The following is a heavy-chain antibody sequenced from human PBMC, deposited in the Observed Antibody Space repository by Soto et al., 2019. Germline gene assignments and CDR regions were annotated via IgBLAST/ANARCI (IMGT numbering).Heavy chain of an antibody. CDR2: ISSSNSTI. Sequence: GGSLILSCAASGFTFSSYSMNWVRPAPGKGLEWVSYISSSNSTIYYADSVKGRFTISRDNAKNSLYLQMTSLRDEDTAVYYWGRVGKGFLGLLYPASHGRDVGGQGPTVTVS. D-gene: IGHD2-2*01. CDR3: GRVGKGFLGLLYPASHGRDV. CDR1: GFTFSSYS. J-gene: IGHJ6*02. V-gene: IGHV3-48*02.